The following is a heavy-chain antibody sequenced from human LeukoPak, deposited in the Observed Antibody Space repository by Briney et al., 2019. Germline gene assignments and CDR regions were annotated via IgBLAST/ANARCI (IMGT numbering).Heavy chain of an antibody. CDR3: AKSDIIVVSDAKGNWFDP. CDR1: GFTFSDYY. V-gene: IGHV3-11*04. J-gene: IGHJ5*02. D-gene: IGHD2-2*01. Sequence: GGSLRLSCAASGFTFSDYYMSWIRQTPGKVLEWVSYISSSGSTIYYADSVKGRFTISRDNAKNSLYLQMNNLRTEDMAVYYCAKSDIIVVSDAKGNWFDPWGQGSLVTVSS. CDR2: ISSSGSTI.